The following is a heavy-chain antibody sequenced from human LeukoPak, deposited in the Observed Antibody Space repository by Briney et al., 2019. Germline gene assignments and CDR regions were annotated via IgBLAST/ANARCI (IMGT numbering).Heavy chain of an antibody. CDR1: GDSTTNYY. J-gene: IGHJ4*02. CDR3: ARATVTNSGFVDY. D-gene: IGHD4-17*01. CDR2: VYKNGHL. V-gene: IGHV4-59*01. Sequence: SETLSLTCSVSGDSTTNYYCSWIRQSPGKGLEWLAYVYKNGHLDYNPSLRSRVTVSVDRSKTQFSLRLRSVTAADTAIYYCARATVTNSGFVDYWGQGTLVTVSS.